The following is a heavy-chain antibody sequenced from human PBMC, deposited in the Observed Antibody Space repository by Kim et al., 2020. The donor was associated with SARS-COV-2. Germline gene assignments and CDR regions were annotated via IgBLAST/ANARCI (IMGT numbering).Heavy chain of an antibody. CDR3: ARWLTRPGGYLAYGSGSYYPRVY. J-gene: IGHJ4*02. V-gene: IGHV3-11*01. D-gene: IGHD3-10*01. CDR2: ISSSGSTI. Sequence: GGSLRLSCAASGFTFSDYYMSWIRQAPGKGLEWVSYISSSGSTIYYADSVKGRFTISRDNAKNSLYLQMNSLRAEDTAVYYCARWLTRPGGYLAYGSGSYYPRVYWGQGTLVTVSS. CDR1: GFTFSDYY.